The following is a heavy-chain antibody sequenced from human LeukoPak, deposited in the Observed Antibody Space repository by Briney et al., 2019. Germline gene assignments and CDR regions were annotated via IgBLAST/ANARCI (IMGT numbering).Heavy chain of an antibody. D-gene: IGHD3-22*01. CDR3: AKFSRDYYDSSGYYYDH. Sequence: GGSLRLSCAASGFTFSSYAMIWVRLAPGKGLEWVSSIGGSGSNTYYADSVKGRFTISRDKSKNTVYLQMNSLRAEDTAVYYCAKFSRDYYDSSGYYYDHWGRGTLVTVSS. V-gene: IGHV3-23*01. CDR2: IGGSGSNT. J-gene: IGHJ5*02. CDR1: GFTFSSYA.